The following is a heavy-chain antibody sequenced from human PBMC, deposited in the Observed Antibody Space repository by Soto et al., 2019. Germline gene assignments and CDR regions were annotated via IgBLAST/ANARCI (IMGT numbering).Heavy chain of an antibody. CDR2: IIPIFGTA. D-gene: IGHD3-22*01. CDR3: VLGYYYDSSGYYYYGMDV. V-gene: IGHV1-69*13. J-gene: IGHJ6*02. CDR1: GGTFSSYA. Sequence: SVKVSCKASGGTFSSYAISWARQAPGQGLGWMGGIIPIFGTANYAQKFQGRVTITADESTSTAYMELSSLRSEDTAVYYCVLGYYYDSSGYYYYGMDVWGQGTTVTVSS.